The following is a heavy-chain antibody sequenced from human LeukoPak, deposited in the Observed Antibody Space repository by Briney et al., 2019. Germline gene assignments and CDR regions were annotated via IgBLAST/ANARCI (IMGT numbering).Heavy chain of an antibody. CDR3: VRGVTISETGYFDF. Sequence: SETLSLTCAVYGGSFSRYYWSWIRQSPGKGLEWIAEIDHRGDTNYNPSVKSRVTISVDTSKNQFSLKVRSLSAADTAVYYCVRGVTISETGYFDFWGQGTPVTVSS. V-gene: IGHV4-34*01. CDR2: IDHRGDT. D-gene: IGHD2-21*02. J-gene: IGHJ4*03. CDR1: GGSFSRYY.